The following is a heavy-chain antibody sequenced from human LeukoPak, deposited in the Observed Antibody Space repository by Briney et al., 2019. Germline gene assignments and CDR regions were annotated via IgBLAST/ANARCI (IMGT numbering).Heavy chain of an antibody. D-gene: IGHD1-26*01. V-gene: IGHV3-21*01. CDR3: ARDSFGSQGDY. CDR2: ISSSSYI. Sequence: GGSLRLSCAASGFTFSSYSMNWVRQAPGKGLEWVSSISSSSYIYCADSVKGRFTISRDNAKNPLYLQMNSLRAEDTAVYYCARDSFGSQGDYWGQGTLVTVSS. J-gene: IGHJ4*02. CDR1: GFTFSSYS.